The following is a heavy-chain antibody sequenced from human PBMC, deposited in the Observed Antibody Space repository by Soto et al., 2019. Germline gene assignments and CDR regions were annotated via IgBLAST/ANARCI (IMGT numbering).Heavy chain of an antibody. CDR2: VYYSGST. J-gene: IGHJ5*02. V-gene: IGHV4-39*01. Sequence: SETLALTCTVSGGSISISTYYWGWIRQPPGKGLEWIGSVYYSGSTYYNPSLKSRVTISVDTSKNQFSLKLSSVTAADTAVYYCARHGQLYNSGWYLNWFDPWGQGALVTVSS. D-gene: IGHD6-19*01. CDR3: ARHGQLYNSGWYLNWFDP. CDR1: GGSISISTYY.